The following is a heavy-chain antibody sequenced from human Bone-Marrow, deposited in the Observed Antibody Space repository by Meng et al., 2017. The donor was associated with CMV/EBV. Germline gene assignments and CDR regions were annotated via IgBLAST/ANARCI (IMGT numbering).Heavy chain of an antibody. J-gene: IGHJ4*02. D-gene: IGHD3-10*01. Sequence: GESLKISCAASGFTFSNAWMSWVRQAPGKGLEWVGRIKSKTDGGTTDYAAPVKGRFTISRDDSKNTLYLQMNSLKTEDTAVYYCTTEGDYGSGSYSDYWGQGTLVTFSS. CDR2: IKSKTDGGTT. CDR3: TTEGDYGSGSYSDY. V-gene: IGHV3-15*01. CDR1: GFTFSNAW.